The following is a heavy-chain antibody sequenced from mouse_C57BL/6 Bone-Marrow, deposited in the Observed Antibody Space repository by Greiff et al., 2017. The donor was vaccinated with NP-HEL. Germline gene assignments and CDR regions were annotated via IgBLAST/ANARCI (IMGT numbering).Heavy chain of an antibody. CDR1: GFSLTSYG. Sequence: VKLVESGPGLVQPSQSLSITCTVSGFSLTSYGVHWVRQSPGKGLEWLGVIWSGGSTDYDAAFISRLSISKDNSKCQVFFKMNSLQADDTAIYYCASFTTLAYWGQGTTLTVSS. CDR2: IWSGGST. J-gene: IGHJ2*01. V-gene: IGHV2-2*01. D-gene: IGHD1-1*01. CDR3: ASFTTLAY.